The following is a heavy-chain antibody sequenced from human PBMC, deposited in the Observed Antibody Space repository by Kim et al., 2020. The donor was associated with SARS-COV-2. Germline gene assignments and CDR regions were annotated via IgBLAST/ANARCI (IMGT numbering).Heavy chain of an antibody. CDR3: AKDICSSTSCYPPAEYFQH. Sequence: GRFTISRDNSKNTLYLQMNSLRAEDTAVYYCAKDICSSTSCYPPAEYFQHWGQGTLVTVSS. V-gene: IGHV3-23*01. D-gene: IGHD2-2*01. J-gene: IGHJ1*01.